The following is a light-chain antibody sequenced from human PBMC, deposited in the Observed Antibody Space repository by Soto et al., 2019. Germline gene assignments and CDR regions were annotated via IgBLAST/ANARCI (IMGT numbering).Light chain of an antibody. Sequence: QSVLTQPASVSGSPGQSITISCTGTSSDVGNYKYVSWYQQHPGKAPKLMIYEVSNRPSGVSNRFSDSKSGNTASLTISGLQAEDETDYYCFSYTSSGTYVFGTGTQLTVL. V-gene: IGLV2-14*01. CDR1: SSDVGNYKY. CDR2: EVS. CDR3: FSYTSSGTYV. J-gene: IGLJ1*01.